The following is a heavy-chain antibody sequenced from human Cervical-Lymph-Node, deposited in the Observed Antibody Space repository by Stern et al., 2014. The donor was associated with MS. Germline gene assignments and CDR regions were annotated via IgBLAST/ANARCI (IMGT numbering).Heavy chain of an antibody. CDR3: AADGIGVHNNYYYGMDV. V-gene: IGHV1-58*01. Sequence: QMQLVQSGPEVKKPGTSVKVSCKASGFTFTSSAVQWVRQARGQRLVWIGWIVVGSGNTNYAQKFQERVTITRDMSTSTAYMELSSLRSEDTAVYYCAADGIGVHNNYYYGMDVWGQGTTVTVSS. CDR1: GFTFTSSA. CDR2: IVVGSGNT. D-gene: IGHD1-26*01. J-gene: IGHJ6*02.